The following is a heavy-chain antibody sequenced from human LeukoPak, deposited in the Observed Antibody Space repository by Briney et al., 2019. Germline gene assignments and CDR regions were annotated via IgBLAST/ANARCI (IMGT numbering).Heavy chain of an antibody. J-gene: IGHJ4*02. V-gene: IGHV3-23*01. D-gene: IGHD5-18*01. CDR1: GFIFSIYS. CDR2: ISSSGGST. CDR3: AKDYAVGGYGHFDY. Sequence: GGSLRLSCAASGFIFSIYSMSWVRQAPGKGLEWVSGISSSGGSTYYADSVKGRFTISRGNSKNTLYLQISSLRAEDTAVYYCAKDYAVGGYGHFDYWGQGTLVTVSS.